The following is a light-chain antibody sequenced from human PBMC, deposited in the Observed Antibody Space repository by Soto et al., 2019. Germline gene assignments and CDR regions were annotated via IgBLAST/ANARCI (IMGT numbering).Light chain of an antibody. Sequence: EIGLTQPQATLSVSQGEEVTLSSGASQSVRDNYVAWYQQKPGLAPRLLIFDASTRATGIPDRFSGSGSGTDFSLTINRLEPEDSAVYFCQQSGSSPRTFGQGTKLEI. CDR2: DAS. V-gene: IGKV3D-20*01. CDR3: QQSGSSPRT. CDR1: QSVRDNY. J-gene: IGKJ1*01.